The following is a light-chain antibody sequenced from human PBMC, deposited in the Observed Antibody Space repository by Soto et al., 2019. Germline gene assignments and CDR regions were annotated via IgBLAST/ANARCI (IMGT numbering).Light chain of an antibody. CDR1: QSVSSN. V-gene: IGKV3-15*01. Sequence: EIVMTQSPATLSVSPGERATLSCRASQSVSSNLAWYQQKPGQPPSLLIYSASTRATGIPARFSGSGSGTEFTLTISSLQSEDFAVYYCQQYNNWPMYTFGQGTNLDLK. CDR2: SAS. CDR3: QQYNNWPMYT. J-gene: IGKJ2*01.